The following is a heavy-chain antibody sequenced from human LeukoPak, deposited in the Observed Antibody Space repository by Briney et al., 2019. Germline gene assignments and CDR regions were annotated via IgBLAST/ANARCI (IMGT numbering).Heavy chain of an antibody. D-gene: IGHD1-26*01. CDR3: AKGNSGSYPPPPAY. Sequence: GGSLRLSCAASAFISSSSWMSWVRQTPGKGLEWVANIKQDGSEKYYVDSVKGRFTISRDNAKNSLYLQMNSLRAEDTAVYYCAKGNSGSYPPPPAYWGQGTLVTVSS. CDR2: IKQDGSEK. J-gene: IGHJ4*02. V-gene: IGHV3-7*01. CDR1: AFISSSSW.